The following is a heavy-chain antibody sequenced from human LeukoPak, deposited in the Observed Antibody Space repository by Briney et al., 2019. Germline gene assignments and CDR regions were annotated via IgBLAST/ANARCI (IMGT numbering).Heavy chain of an antibody. Sequence: GGSLRLSCAASGFTFSDYYMSWIRQAPGEGLEWVSYISSSSSYTNYAASVKGRFTISRDTATNSLYLQMNSLRADDWVVYFCARAIGGIRYFDWYNWFDPWGQGTLVTVSS. CDR1: GFTFSDYY. D-gene: IGHD3-9*01. CDR2: ISSSSSYT. CDR3: ARAIGGIRYFDWYNWFDP. J-gene: IGHJ5*02. V-gene: IGHV3-11*05.